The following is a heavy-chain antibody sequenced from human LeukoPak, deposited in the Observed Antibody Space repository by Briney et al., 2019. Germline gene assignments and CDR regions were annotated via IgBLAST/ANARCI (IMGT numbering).Heavy chain of an antibody. J-gene: IGHJ6*02. D-gene: IGHD3-22*01. V-gene: IGHV3-48*03. CDR3: AREAGSSGYPYYYYYGMDV. Sequence: HTGGSLRLSCAASGFTFSSYEMNWVRQAPGKGLEWVSYISSSGSTIYYADSVKGRFTISRGNAKNSLYLQMNSLRAEDTAVYYCAREAGSSGYPYYYYYGMDVWGQGTTVTVSS. CDR2: ISSSGSTI. CDR1: GFTFSSYE.